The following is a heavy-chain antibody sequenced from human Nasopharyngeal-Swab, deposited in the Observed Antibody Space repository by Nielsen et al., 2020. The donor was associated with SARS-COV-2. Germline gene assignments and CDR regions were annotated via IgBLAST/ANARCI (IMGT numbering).Heavy chain of an antibody. Sequence: WIRQPPGKGLEWVANIKQDGSEKYYVDSVKGRFTISRDSAKNSLYLQMNSLRAEDTAVYYCARGWSGYYTAFWFDPWGQGTLVTVSS. D-gene: IGHD3-3*01. CDR2: IKQDGSEK. J-gene: IGHJ5*02. V-gene: IGHV3-7*01. CDR3: ARGWSGYYTAFWFDP.